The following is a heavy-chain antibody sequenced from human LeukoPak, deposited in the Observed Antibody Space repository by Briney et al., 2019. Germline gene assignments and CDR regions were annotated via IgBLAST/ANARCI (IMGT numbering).Heavy chain of an antibody. CDR2: ISSSSNYI. V-gene: IGHV3-21*01. Sequence: GGSLRLSCAASGFTFSYYSMNWVRQAQGEGLELVSSISSSSNYIYYADSVKGRFTISRDNAKNSLYLQMNSLRAEDTAVFYCARDRWYGELLYPLDYWGQGTLVTVSS. D-gene: IGHD3-10*01. CDR3: ARDRWYGELLYPLDY. J-gene: IGHJ4*02. CDR1: GFTFSYYS.